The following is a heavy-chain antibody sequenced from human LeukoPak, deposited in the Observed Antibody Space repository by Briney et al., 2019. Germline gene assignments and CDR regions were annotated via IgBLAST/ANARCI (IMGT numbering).Heavy chain of an antibody. Sequence: SVKVSFKASGGTFSSYAISWVRQAPGQGLEWMGGIIPIFGTANYAQKFQGRVTITTDESTSTAYMELSSLRSEDTAVYYCARDRGLGYLLPLRKFYYYMDVWGKGTTVTVSS. V-gene: IGHV1-69*05. J-gene: IGHJ6*03. CDR3: ARDRGLGYLLPLRKFYYYMDV. CDR2: IIPIFGTA. CDR1: GGTFSSYA. D-gene: IGHD1-26*01.